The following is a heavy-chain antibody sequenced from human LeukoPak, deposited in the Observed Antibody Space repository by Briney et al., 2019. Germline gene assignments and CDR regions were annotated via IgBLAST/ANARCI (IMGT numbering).Heavy chain of an antibody. CDR3: ERAGDYDSSGYYSGFDY. Sequence: PSETLSLTCTGSGGSIRSYYWSWIRQPPGKGLEWIGYIYYSGSTNYNPSLKSRVTISVDTSKNQFSLKLSSVTAADTAVYYCERAGDYDSSGYYSGFDYWGQGTLVTVSS. CDR1: GGSIRSYY. CDR2: IYYSGST. D-gene: IGHD3-22*01. V-gene: IGHV4-59*01. J-gene: IGHJ4*02.